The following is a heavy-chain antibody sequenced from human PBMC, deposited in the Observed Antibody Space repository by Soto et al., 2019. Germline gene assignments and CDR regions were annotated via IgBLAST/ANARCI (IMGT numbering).Heavy chain of an antibody. D-gene: IGHD2-15*01. CDR2: ISSSSSYT. J-gene: IGHJ4*02. CDR1: GFTCSDYY. V-gene: IGHV3-11*06. CDR3: ARRVVGSDFDY. Sequence: DWPGGSLRLSCAASGFTCSDYYMSWIRQAPGKGLEWVSYISSSSSYTNYADSVKGRFTISRDNAKNSLYLQMNSLRAEDTAGYYCARRVVGSDFDYWGQGTLVTVSS.